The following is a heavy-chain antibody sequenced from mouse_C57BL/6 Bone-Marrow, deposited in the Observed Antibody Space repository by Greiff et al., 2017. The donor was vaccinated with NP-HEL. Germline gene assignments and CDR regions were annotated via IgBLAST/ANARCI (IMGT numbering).Heavy chain of an antibody. CDR2: FYPGSGSI. CDR3: ARHEGYGNFFDY. Sequence: VQRVESGAELVKPGASVKLSCKASGYTFTEYTIHWVKQRSGQGLEWIGWFYPGSGSIKYNEKFKDKATLTADKSSSTVYMELSRLTSEDSAVYFCARHEGYGNFFDYWGQGTTLTVSS. D-gene: IGHD2-10*02. CDR1: GYTFTEYT. V-gene: IGHV1-62-2*01. J-gene: IGHJ2*01.